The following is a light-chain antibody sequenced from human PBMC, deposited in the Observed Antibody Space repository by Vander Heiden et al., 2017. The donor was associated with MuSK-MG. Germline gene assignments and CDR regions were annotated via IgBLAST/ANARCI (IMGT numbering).Light chain of an antibody. J-gene: IGLJ2*01. CDR2: DDS. V-gene: IGLV3-21*02. Sequence: SYVLTPPPSVSVAPGQTARISCGATDIESLSVHWFQQTPGQAPVLVVFDDSERPSGIPERFSGFNSGSTATLTISSVEAGDEADYYCQVWDSSTQHVTFGGGTKLTVL. CDR1: DIESLS. CDR3: QVWDSSTQHVT.